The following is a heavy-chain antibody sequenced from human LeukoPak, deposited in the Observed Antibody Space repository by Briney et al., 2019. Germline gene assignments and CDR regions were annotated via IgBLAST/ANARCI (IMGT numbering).Heavy chain of an antibody. J-gene: IGHJ4*02. D-gene: IGHD2-2*03. CDR1: GFTLSTYW. CDR2: INPDGSGK. V-gene: IGHV3-7*01. Sequence: GGSLRLSCEASGFTLSTYWVNWVRQVPGKGLDWVANINPDGSGKRYVDSVKGRFTIARDNADNSLSLQMNSLRAGDTAVYYCAREEGGYCSSTSCLLPGYWGQGTLVTVSS. CDR3: AREEGGYCSSTSCLLPGY.